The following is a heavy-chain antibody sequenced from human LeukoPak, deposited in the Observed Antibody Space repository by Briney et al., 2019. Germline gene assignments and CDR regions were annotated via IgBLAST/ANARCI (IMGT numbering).Heavy chain of an antibody. V-gene: IGHV3-21*01. CDR2: ISSSSSYI. CDR3: ARGLNDFWSGCAYWFDP. J-gene: IGHJ5*02. D-gene: IGHD3-3*01. CDR1: GFTFSSYS. Sequence: PGGSLRLSCAASGFTFSSYSMNWVRQAPGKGLEWVSSISSSSSYIYYADSVKGRFTISRDNAKNSLYLQMNSLRAEDTAVYYCARGLNDFWSGCAYWFDPWGQGTLVTVSS.